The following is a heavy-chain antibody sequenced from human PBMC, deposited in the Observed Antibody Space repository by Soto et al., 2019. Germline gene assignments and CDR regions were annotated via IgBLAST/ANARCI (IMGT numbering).Heavy chain of an antibody. J-gene: IGHJ4*02. CDR3: ARGSAIAAAGTFPFDY. CDR2: INHSGST. D-gene: IGHD6-13*01. CDR1: GGSFSGYY. V-gene: IGHV4-34*01. Sequence: PSETLSLTCAVYGGSFSGYYWSWIRRPPGKGLEWIGEINHSGSTNYNPSLKSRVTISVDTSKNQFSLKLSSVTAADTAVYYCARGSAIAAAGTFPFDYWGQGTLVTVSS.